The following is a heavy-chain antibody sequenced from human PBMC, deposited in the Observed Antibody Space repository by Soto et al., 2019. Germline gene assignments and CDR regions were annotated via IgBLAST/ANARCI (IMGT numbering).Heavy chain of an antibody. J-gene: IGHJ4*02. Sequence: PSETLSLTCTVSGGSISSGDYFWSWVRQPPGKGLEWIGYIYYTGSTSYNPSLKSRITMSVDTSKNQFSLKVSSVTAADTAVYFCARDDGYYRLYDYWGQGPLVTVSS. V-gene: IGHV4-30-4*01. CDR1: GGSISSGDYF. CDR2: IYYTGST. CDR3: ARDDGYYRLYDY. D-gene: IGHD3-3*01.